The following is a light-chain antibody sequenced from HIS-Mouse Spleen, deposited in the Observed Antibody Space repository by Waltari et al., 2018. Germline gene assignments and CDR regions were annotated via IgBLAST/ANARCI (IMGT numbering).Light chain of an antibody. V-gene: IGLV6-57*02. Sequence: NFMLTQPHSVSESPGKTVTISCTGSSGSIAINDAPWYQQRPGSAPPTVIYEDNQRPSGVPDRFSGSIDSSSNSASLTISGLKTEDEADYYCQSYDSSNVVFGGGTKLTVL. CDR2: EDN. CDR3: QSYDSSNVV. CDR1: SGSIAIND. J-gene: IGLJ2*01.